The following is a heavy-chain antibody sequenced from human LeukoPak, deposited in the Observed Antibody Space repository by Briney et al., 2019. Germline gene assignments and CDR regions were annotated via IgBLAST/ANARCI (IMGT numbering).Heavy chain of an antibody. CDR3: ARRAYYYDSSGYYYFSGYFDY. CDR2: INHSGST. D-gene: IGHD3-22*01. J-gene: IGHJ4*02. CDR1: GGSISSGGYY. V-gene: IGHV4-39*07. Sequence: PSETLSLTCTVSGGSISSGGYYWSWIRQPPGKGLEWIGEINHSGSTNYNPSLKSRVTISVDTSKNQFSLKLSSVTAADTAVYYCARRAYYYDSSGYYYFSGYFDYWGQGTLVTVSS.